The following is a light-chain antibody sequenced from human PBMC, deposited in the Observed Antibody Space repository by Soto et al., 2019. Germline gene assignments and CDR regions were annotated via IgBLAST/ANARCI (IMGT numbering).Light chain of an antibody. CDR1: QSVSSY. V-gene: IGKV3-15*01. CDR2: GAS. J-gene: IGKJ5*01. Sequence: EIVLTQSPSTLSLSAGERATLSWRASQSVSSYLAWYQQKPVQAPRLLIYGASTRAAGVPARFSGSGSGTEFTLTISSLQSEDFAVYYCQQYNNWPPITFGQGTRLEIK. CDR3: QQYNNWPPIT.